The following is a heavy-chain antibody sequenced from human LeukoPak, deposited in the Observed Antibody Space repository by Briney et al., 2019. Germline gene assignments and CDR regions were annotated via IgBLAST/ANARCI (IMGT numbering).Heavy chain of an antibody. D-gene: IGHD1-26*01. Sequence: SETLSLTCTVSGGSISSYDWSWIRQPAGKGLEWIGRIYTSGSTNYNPSLKSRVTMSVDTSKNQFSLKLSSVTAADTAVYYCATDIVGATMGYYYYMDVWGKGTTVTVSS. V-gene: IGHV4-4*07. CDR3: ATDIVGATMGYYYYMDV. CDR1: GGSISSYD. CDR2: IYTSGST. J-gene: IGHJ6*03.